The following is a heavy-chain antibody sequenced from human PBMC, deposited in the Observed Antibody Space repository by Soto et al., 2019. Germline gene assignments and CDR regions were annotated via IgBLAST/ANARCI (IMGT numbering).Heavy chain of an antibody. Sequence: EVQLLESGGGLVQPGGSLRLSCAASGFTFSSYAMSWVRQAPGKGLEWVSAISGSGGSTYYADSVKGRFTISRDNSKNTLYLQMNTLRAEDTAVYYCAKDPEIPYYYYMDVWGKGTTVTVSS. D-gene: IGHD2-2*02. CDR2: ISGSGGST. CDR3: AKDPEIPYYYYMDV. V-gene: IGHV3-23*01. CDR1: GFTFSSYA. J-gene: IGHJ6*03.